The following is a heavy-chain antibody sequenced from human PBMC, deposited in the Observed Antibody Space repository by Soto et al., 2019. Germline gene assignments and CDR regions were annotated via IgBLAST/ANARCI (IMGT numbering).Heavy chain of an antibody. CDR3: ARGRSSPNFDN. CDR2: LIPIFGAA. V-gene: IGHV1-69*01. Sequence: QVQLVQSGAEVRKPGSSVKVSCKISGGTFTNYVISWLRQAPGQGLEWMGGLIPIFGAANLAQKFQGRVTIAADESTSTVNMELSSLTSEDTAVYYCARGRSSPNFDNWGQGTLVTVSS. CDR1: GGTFTNYV. J-gene: IGHJ4*02. D-gene: IGHD6-6*01.